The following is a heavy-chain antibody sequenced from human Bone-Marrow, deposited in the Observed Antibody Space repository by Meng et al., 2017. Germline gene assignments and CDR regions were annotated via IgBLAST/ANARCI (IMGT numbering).Heavy chain of an antibody. CDR2: IYYTGST. CDR3: ARVGYSGSRVTSYYFDY. Sequence: QVQLQESGPGLVKPSETLSLTCTVSGGSISSYYWSWIRQPPGKGLEWIGYIYYTGSTTYNPSLKSRVTISVDTSKNQFSLKLSSVTAADTAVYYCARVGYSGSRVTSYYFDYWGQGTLVTVSS. D-gene: IGHD1-26*01. CDR1: GGSISSYY. V-gene: IGHV4-59*12. J-gene: IGHJ4*02.